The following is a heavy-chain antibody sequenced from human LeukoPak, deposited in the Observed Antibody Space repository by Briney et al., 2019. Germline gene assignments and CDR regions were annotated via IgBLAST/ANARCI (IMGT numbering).Heavy chain of an antibody. Sequence: GRSLRLSCAASGFTVSSNYMSWVRQAPGKGLEWVSVIYSGGSTYYADSVKGRFTISRDNSKNTLYLRMNSLRAEDTAVYYCARDIGPRGWFDPWGQGTLVTVSS. CDR2: IYSGGST. V-gene: IGHV3-53*01. J-gene: IGHJ5*02. CDR3: ARDIGPRGWFDP. D-gene: IGHD1-26*01. CDR1: GFTVSSNY.